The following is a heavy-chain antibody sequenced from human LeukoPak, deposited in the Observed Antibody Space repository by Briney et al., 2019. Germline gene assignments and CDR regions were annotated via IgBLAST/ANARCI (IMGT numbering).Heavy chain of an antibody. CDR3: ARGRFVGLPGWFDP. CDR1: GGSISSYY. CDR2: IYYSGST. V-gene: IGHV4-59*08. D-gene: IGHD3/OR15-3a*01. J-gene: IGHJ5*02. Sequence: PSETLSLTCTVSGGSISSYYWSWIRQPPGKGLEWIGYIYYSGSTNYNPSLKSRVTISVDTSKNQFSLKLSSVTAADTAVYYCARGRFVGLPGWFDPWGQGTLVTVSS.